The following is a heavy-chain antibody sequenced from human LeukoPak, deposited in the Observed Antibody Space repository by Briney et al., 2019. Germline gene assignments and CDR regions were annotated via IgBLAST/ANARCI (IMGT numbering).Heavy chain of an antibody. Sequence: GGSLRLSCAASGFTFSPYWMSWVRQAPGKGLEWVASIKQDGSEKYYVDSVKGRFTISRDNAKNSLYLQMNSLRAEDTAVYYCARVGETYYYGSGSYYNWWGQGTLVTVSS. V-gene: IGHV3-7*01. D-gene: IGHD3-10*01. CDR3: ARVGETYYYGSGSYYNW. CDR1: GFTFSPYW. CDR2: IKQDGSEK. J-gene: IGHJ4*02.